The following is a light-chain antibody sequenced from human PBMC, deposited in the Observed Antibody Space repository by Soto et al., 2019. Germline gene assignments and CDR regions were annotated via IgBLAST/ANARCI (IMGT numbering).Light chain of an antibody. CDR1: QSVSSSY. Sequence: EIVLTQSPGTLPLSPGERATLSCRASQSVSSSYLAWYQQKPGLAPRLLIYDASSRATGIPDRFSGSGSGTDFTLTISRLEPEDFAVYYCQLGITFGQGTRLEIK. J-gene: IGKJ5*01. CDR3: QLGIT. V-gene: IGKV3D-20*01. CDR2: DAS.